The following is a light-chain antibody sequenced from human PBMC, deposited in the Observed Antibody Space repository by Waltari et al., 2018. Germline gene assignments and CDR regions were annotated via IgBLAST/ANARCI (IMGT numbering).Light chain of an antibody. CDR3: AGWDDSLTGVV. CDR1: TSNIGPTY. J-gene: IGLJ2*01. CDR2: LDD. V-gene: IGLV1-47*01. Sequence: QSVLTQPPSLSGIPGQRVTISCSGSTSNIGPTYVFWYQQFPGRAPKLLISLDDHRPSGVPDRFSASKSGSSASLTISGLRPEDEATYHCAGWDDSLTGVVFGGGTKLTV.